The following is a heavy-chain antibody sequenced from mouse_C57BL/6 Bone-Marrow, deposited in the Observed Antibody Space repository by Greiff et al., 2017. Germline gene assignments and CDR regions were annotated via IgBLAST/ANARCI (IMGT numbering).Heavy chain of an antibody. D-gene: IGHD2-2*01. CDR1: EYEFPSHD. V-gene: IGHV5-2*01. CDR3: ASQSTMVTAWFAY. J-gene: IGHJ3*01. Sequence: EVMLVESWGGLVQPGESLKLSCESNEYEFPSHDMSWVRKTPEKRLELVAAINSDGGSPYYPDTMERRFIIARDNTKKTLYLQMSSLRSEDTALYYCASQSTMVTAWFAYWGQGTLVTVSA. CDR2: INSDGGSP.